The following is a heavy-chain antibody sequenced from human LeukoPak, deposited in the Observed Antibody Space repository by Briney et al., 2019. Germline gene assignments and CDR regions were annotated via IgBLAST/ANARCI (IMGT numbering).Heavy chain of an antibody. Sequence: GGPLRLSCAASGFTFDDYGMSWVRQAPGKGLEWVSGINWNGGSTAYADSVKGRFTISRDNAKNSLYLQMNSLRAEDTAVYYCAREGGEWELLRTFDYWGQGTLVTVSS. V-gene: IGHV3-20*04. CDR1: GFTFDDYG. CDR3: AREGGEWELLRTFDY. J-gene: IGHJ4*02. CDR2: INWNGGST. D-gene: IGHD1-26*01.